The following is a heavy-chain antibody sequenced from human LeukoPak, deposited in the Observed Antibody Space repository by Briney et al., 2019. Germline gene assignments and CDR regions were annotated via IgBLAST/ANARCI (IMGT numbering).Heavy chain of an antibody. Sequence: GASVKVSCKASEYTFTSYDINWVRQAPGQGLEWMGWINPNSGGTNYAQKFQGRVTMTRDTSISTAYMELSRLRSDDTAVYYGARGQGTYGSGSYYRVNTNFDYWGQGTLVTVSS. CDR2: INPNSGGT. D-gene: IGHD3-10*01. CDR1: EYTFTSYD. CDR3: ARGQGTYGSGSYYRVNTNFDY. V-gene: IGHV1-2*02. J-gene: IGHJ4*02.